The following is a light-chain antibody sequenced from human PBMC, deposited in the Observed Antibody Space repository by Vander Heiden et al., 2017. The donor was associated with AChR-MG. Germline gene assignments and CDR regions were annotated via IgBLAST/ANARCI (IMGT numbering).Light chain of an antibody. CDR1: SSNIGRNN. CDR3: AVWDASLNGVI. V-gene: IGLV1-47*01. J-gene: IGLJ2*01. Sequence: QSVLTQTPSTSGTPGQRVTISCSGGSSNIGRNNVYWYRQLPGTAPKLLIYYNNQRPSGVSDRFSGSKSGTSASLAISGLRSEDEADYYCAVWDASLNGVIFGGGTKLTVL. CDR2: YNN.